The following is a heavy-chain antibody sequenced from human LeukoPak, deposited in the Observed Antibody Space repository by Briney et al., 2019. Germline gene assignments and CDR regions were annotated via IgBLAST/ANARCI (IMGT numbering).Heavy chain of an antibody. V-gene: IGHV3-48*02. J-gene: IGHJ4*02. D-gene: IGHD2-21*02. CDR1: GLSITSYS. Sequence: QTGGSPRLSCAASGLSITSYSMNWVRQAPGEGLEWVSHISSSSTTIDYADSVKGRFTISRDNAKNSLYLQMNSLRDEDTAVYYCARLTVVTATRSLDYWGQGTLVTVSS. CDR3: ARLTVVTATRSLDY. CDR2: ISSSSTTI.